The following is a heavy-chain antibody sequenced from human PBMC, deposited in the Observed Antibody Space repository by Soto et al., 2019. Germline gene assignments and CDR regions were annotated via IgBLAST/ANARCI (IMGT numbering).Heavy chain of an antibody. D-gene: IGHD1-7*01. J-gene: IGHJ5*02. CDR1: GGSISSSSYY. Sequence: SETLSLTCTVSGGSISSSSYYWGWIRQPPGKGLEWIGSIYYSGSTYYNPSLKSRVTISVDTSKNQLSLKLSSVTAADTAIYYCARDSHSPWNSVRGWFDPWGQGALVTVSS. V-gene: IGHV4-39*07. CDR3: ARDSHSPWNSVRGWFDP. CDR2: IYYSGST.